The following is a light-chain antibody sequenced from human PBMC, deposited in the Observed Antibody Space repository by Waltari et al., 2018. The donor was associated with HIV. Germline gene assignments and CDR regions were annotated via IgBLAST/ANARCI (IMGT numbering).Light chain of an antibody. J-gene: IGLJ3*02. CDR3: SSYTSSSTVV. CDR1: TSDVGGYNH. V-gene: IGLV2-14*01. Sequence: QSAPTQPASVSGSPGQSITISCTGTTSDVGGYNHVSWYQKHPGKAPKLMIYVVSNRPSGVSNRLSGSKSGNTASLTISGLQAEDEADYYCSSYTSSSTVVFGGGTKLTVL. CDR2: VVS.